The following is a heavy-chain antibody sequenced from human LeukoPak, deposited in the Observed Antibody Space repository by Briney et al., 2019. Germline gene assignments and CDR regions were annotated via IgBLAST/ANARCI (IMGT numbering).Heavy chain of an antibody. CDR1: GFTVSSNY. V-gene: IGHV3-53*01. CDR3: ARNHILGYWHFDL. Sequence: GGSLRLSCTVAGFTVSSNYMSWVRQAPEKGLEWVSVIYSGGNTYYADSVSGRFTISRDNSKNTVYLQMNSLRADDTAVYYCARNHILGYWHFDLSGRGTLVTVSS. J-gene: IGHJ2*01. D-gene: IGHD1-26*01. CDR2: IYSGGNT.